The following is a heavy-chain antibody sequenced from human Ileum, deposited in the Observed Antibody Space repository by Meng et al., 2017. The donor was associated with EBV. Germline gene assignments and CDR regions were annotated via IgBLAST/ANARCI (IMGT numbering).Heavy chain of an antibody. CDR3: ARDGYSSGSD. CDR1: GGSVSSGGNY. J-gene: IGHJ4*02. V-gene: IGHV4-61*08. CDR2: IYNSGST. Sequence: LQEAGQGLTKPSTHTSSTCVVSGGSVSSGGNYWSCIRKPPGKGLEWIGYIYNSGSTNYNPSLKSRVTISVDTSKNQFSLKLSSVTAADTAVYYCARDGYSSGSDWGQGTLVTVSS. D-gene: IGHD6-19*01.